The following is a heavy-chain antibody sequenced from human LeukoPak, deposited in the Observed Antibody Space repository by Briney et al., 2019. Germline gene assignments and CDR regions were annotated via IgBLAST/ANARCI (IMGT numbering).Heavy chain of an antibody. D-gene: IGHD5-24*01. CDR2: IKQDGSQK. CDR3: AAMATIGFAY. J-gene: IGHJ4*02. Sequence: AGGSLRLSCAASGFSFSSYWMNWVRQVPGKGLEWVANIKQDGSQKYYVDSVKGRFTVSRDNAKNSLYLQMNSLRAEDTAVYYCAAMATIGFAYWGQGTLVTVSS. V-gene: IGHV3-7*03. CDR1: GFSFSSYW.